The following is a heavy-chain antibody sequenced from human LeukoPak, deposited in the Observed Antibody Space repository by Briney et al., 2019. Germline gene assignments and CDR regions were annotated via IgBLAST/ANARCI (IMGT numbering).Heavy chain of an antibody. J-gene: IGHJ4*02. CDR1: GFTFSSYA. Sequence: GGSLRLSCAASGFTFSSYAMSWVRQAPGKGLEWVSAISAGGGGTYYADSVKGRFTISRDNSKSTLYLQMNSLRAEDTAVYYCVKRDVARLDSWGQGTLVTVSS. CDR2: ISAGGGGT. V-gene: IGHV3-23*01. CDR3: VKRDVARLDS.